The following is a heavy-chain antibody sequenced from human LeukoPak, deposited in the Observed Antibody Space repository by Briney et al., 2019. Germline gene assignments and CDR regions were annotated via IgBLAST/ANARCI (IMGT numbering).Heavy chain of an antibody. CDR3: AKGGYSSSWFGDS. CDR1: GFTFSSYA. Sequence: ARSLRLSCAPSGFTFSSYAMHWVRQAPGKGLEWVAIIWYDGSNKYYADSVKGRFTISRDNSKSTLYLQMNSLRAEDTAVYYCAKGGYSSSWFGDSWGQGTLVTVSS. D-gene: IGHD6-13*01. CDR2: IWYDGSNK. J-gene: IGHJ5*01. V-gene: IGHV3-33*06.